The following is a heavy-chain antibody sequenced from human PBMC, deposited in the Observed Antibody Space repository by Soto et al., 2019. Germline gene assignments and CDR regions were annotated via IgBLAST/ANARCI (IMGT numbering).Heavy chain of an antibody. V-gene: IGHV3-74*01. J-gene: IGHJ4*02. D-gene: IGHD1-1*01. Sequence: EVQLVESGGGLVQPGGSLRLSCAASGFTFSMYWMHWVRQVPGKGPEWVSRINDDGISTKYADSVKGRFTISRDNAKNTLYLQMNALRVEDTAVYYCTRGPRSTSTGTGAFWGQGTLVTVSS. CDR1: GFTFSMYW. CDR2: INDDGIST. CDR3: TRGPRSTSTGTGAF.